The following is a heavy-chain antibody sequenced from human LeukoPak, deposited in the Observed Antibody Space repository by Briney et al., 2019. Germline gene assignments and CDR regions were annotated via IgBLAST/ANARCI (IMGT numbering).Heavy chain of an antibody. D-gene: IGHD2-2*01. CDR3: ARAIATSQFYFYYGMDV. V-gene: IGHV5-51*01. CDR1: GYSFTSYW. CDR2: IYAGDSDT. J-gene: IGHJ6*02. Sequence: ESLKISCKGSGYSFTSYWIGWVRKMPGKGLEWMGIIYAGDSDTRYSPSFQGQVTISVDKSITTAYLQWSSLQASDTAMYYCARAIATSQFYFYYGMDVWGQGTTVTVSS.